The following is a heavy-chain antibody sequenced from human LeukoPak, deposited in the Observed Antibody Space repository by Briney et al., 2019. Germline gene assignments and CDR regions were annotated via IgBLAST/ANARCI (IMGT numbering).Heavy chain of an antibody. CDR1: GGSTSSSNFY. CDR3: ARLGAGPTYYDFWSGYSSFYFDY. Sequence: SETLSLTCTVSGGSTSSSNFYWGRIRQPPGMGLEWIGGIHYSGNTYYNPSLKSRVTISIDTSKNQFSLKLSSVTAADTAAYYCARLGAGPTYYDFWSGYSSFYFDYWGQGTLVTVSS. V-gene: IGHV4-39*01. CDR2: IHYSGNT. J-gene: IGHJ4*02. D-gene: IGHD3-3*01.